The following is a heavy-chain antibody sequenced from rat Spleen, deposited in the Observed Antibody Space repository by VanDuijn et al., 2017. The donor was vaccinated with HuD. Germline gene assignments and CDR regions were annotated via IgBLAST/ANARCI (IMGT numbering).Heavy chain of an antibody. Sequence: EVQLVESDGGLVQPGRSLKLSCAASGFTFSDYYMAWVRQAPTKGLEWVATISYDGSSTYYRDSVKGRFTISRDNAKSTLYLQMDSLRSEDTATYYCARHVGPYFDYWGQGVMVTVSS. V-gene: IGHV5-29*01. CDR1: GFTFSDYY. CDR3: ARHVGPYFDY. CDR2: ISYDGSST. D-gene: IGHD4-6*01. J-gene: IGHJ2*01.